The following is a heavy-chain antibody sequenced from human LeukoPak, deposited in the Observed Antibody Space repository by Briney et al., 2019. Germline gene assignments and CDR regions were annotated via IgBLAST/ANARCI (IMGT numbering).Heavy chain of an antibody. CDR2: IYSSEST. V-gene: IGHV4-59*08. CDR3: ARHRYTSSSSYFDF. Sequence: SETLSLTCTVSGGSISGYYWTWIRQPPGKGLEWIGHIYSSESTNYNPSLKSRVTISVDTSKNQFSLRLSSVTAADTAVYYCARHRYTSSSSYFDFWGQGTLVTVSS. J-gene: IGHJ4*02. D-gene: IGHD6-6*01. CDR1: GGSISGYY.